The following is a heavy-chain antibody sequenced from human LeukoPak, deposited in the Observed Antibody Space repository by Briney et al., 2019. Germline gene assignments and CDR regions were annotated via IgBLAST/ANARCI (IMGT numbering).Heavy chain of an antibody. V-gene: IGHV3-7*01. D-gene: IGHD3-10*01. J-gene: IGHJ6*03. CDR1: GFTFSSYW. CDR2: IKQDGSVQ. CDR3: ARGYYGSGSHCCHMDV. Sequence: GGSLRLSCSASGFTFSSYWMSWVRQAPGKGLEWMANIKQDGSVQNYVDSVKGRFTISRDNAKDSMFLQLNNLRAEDTAVYYCARGYYGSGSHCCHMDVWGKGTTITVS.